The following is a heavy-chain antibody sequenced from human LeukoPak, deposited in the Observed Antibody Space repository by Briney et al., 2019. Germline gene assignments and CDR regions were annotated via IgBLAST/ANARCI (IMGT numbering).Heavy chain of an antibody. Sequence: SGGSPRLSCAASGFTFSGYYMSWIRQAPGKGLEWVSYITSSSSYTNYAESVKGRFTISRDNAKTSLYLQMNSLRAEDTAVYYCARGPVDRVATITWYFDLWGRGTLVTVSS. D-gene: IGHD5-12*01. CDR1: GFTFSGYY. CDR3: ARGPVDRVATITWYFDL. J-gene: IGHJ2*01. CDR2: ITSSSSYT. V-gene: IGHV3-11*06.